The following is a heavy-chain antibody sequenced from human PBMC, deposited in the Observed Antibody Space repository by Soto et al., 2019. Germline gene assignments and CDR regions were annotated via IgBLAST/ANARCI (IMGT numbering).Heavy chain of an antibody. Sequence: GGSLRLSCAASGFNVSSNYMSWVRQAPGKGLEWLSAIYSGGSTYYAESVKGRFTISRDNSKNTLNLQMNALRVEDTAVYYCARGPHVGISTSWGQGTLVTVSS. CDR2: IYSGGST. CDR3: ARGPHVGISTS. CDR1: GFNVSSNY. V-gene: IGHV3-53*01. J-gene: IGHJ4*02. D-gene: IGHD2-2*01.